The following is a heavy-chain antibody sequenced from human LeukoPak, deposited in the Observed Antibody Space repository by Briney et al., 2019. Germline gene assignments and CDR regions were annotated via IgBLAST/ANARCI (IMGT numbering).Heavy chain of an antibody. Sequence: SVKVSCKASGGTFSSYAISWVRQAPGQGLEWMGGIIPIFGTANYAQKFQGRVTMTRDTSTSTVYMELSSLRSEDTAVYYCARDNHPYGDYSGGYFDYWGQGTLVTVSS. CDR2: IIPIFGTA. CDR1: GGTFSSYA. J-gene: IGHJ4*02. V-gene: IGHV1-69*05. CDR3: ARDNHPYGDYSGGYFDY. D-gene: IGHD4-17*01.